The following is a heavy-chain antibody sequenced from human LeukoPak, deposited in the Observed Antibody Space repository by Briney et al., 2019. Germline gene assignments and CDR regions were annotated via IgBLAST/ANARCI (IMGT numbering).Heavy chain of an antibody. CDR1: GYSISSGYY. CDR2: IYHSGST. V-gene: IGHV4-38-2*02. Sequence: SETLSLTCTVSGYSISSGYYWGWIRQPPGKGLEWIGSIYHSGSTYYNPSLKSRVTISVDTSKNQFSLKLSSVTAADTAVYYCARGDYYYYMDVWGKGTTVTVSS. CDR3: ARGDYYYYMDV. J-gene: IGHJ6*03.